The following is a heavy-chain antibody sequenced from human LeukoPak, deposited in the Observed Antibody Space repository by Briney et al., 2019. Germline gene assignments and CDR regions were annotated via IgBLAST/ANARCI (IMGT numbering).Heavy chain of an antibody. V-gene: IGHV1-69*05. CDR1: GYTFTSYA. J-gene: IGHJ1*01. CDR3: ASPPQLGSGSYYTTEYFQH. D-gene: IGHD3-10*02. Sequence: GASVKVSCKASGYTFTSYAISWVRQAPGQGLEWMGGIIPIFGTANYAQKFQGRVTITTDESTSTAYMELSSLRSEDTAVYYCASPPQLGSGSYYTTEYFQHWGQGTLVTVSS. CDR2: IIPIFGTA.